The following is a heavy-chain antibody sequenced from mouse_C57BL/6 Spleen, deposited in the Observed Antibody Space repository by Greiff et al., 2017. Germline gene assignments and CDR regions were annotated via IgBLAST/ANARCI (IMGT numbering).Heavy chain of an antibody. CDR2: INPNNGGT. V-gene: IGHV1-26*01. Sequence: EVQLQQSGPELVKPGASVKISCKASGYTFTDYYMNWVKQSHGKSLEWIGDINPNNGGTSYNQKFKGKATLTVDKSSSTAYMELRSLTSEDSAVYYCERGVDDGYYVKSYAMDYWGQGTSVTVSS. J-gene: IGHJ4*01. CDR3: ERGVDDGYYVKSYAMDY. CDR1: GYTFTDYY. D-gene: IGHD2-3*01.